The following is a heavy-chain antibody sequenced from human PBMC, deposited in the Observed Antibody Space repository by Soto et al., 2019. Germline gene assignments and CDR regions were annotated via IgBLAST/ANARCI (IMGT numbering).Heavy chain of an antibody. D-gene: IGHD1-20*01. Sequence: QVQLVQSGAEVKKPGSSVKVSCKASGGTFSSYAISWVRQAPGQGLEWMGGIIPIFGTANYAQKFQGRVTSTSDESTSTAYMELSRLRTEETAVDYCAVGTITPYFHARMDVWVQGTTVTVSS. CDR1: GGTFSSYA. CDR3: AVGTITPYFHARMDV. J-gene: IGHJ6*02. CDR2: IIPIFGTA. V-gene: IGHV1-69*01.